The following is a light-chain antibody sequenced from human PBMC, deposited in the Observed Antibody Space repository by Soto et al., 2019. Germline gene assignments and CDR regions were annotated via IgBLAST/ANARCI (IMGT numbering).Light chain of an antibody. V-gene: IGLV1-44*01. CDR3: AAWDDGLKGVV. CDR2: SND. CDR1: SFNIGSNT. J-gene: IGLJ2*01. Sequence: QLVLTQPPSASGTPGQRVTISCSGSSFNIGSNTVTWYQHLPGTAPTLLIYSNDQRPSGVPDRVSGSKSGTSASLAISGLQSEDEADYYCAAWDDGLKGVVFGGGTKVTVL.